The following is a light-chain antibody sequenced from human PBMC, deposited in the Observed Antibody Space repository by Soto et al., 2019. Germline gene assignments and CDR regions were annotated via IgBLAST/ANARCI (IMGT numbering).Light chain of an antibody. Sequence: QSAPTQPSPRSGSPGQSITISCTGNSSEVGGYNYVSWYQQHPGKAPKFMIYDVSNRPSGVSNRFSGSKSGNTASLTISGLQAEDEADYYCSSYTTSNTRQIVFGTG. V-gene: IGLV2-14*01. CDR1: SSEVGGYNY. CDR3: SSYTTSNTRQIV. J-gene: IGLJ1*01. CDR2: DVS.